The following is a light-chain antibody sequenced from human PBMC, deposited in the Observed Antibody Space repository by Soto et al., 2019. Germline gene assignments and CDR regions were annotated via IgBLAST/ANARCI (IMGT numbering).Light chain of an antibody. Sequence: ETVMTQSPGTLSVSPGESATLSCRASQSVKSNLAWYQQKPGQAPRLLIYGASTRATGILARFSGSGSGTEFTLTISSLQSEDFAVYYCQQYNDWPRTFGQGTKVDIK. CDR3: QQYNDWPRT. V-gene: IGKV3-15*01. CDR2: GAS. J-gene: IGKJ1*01. CDR1: QSVKSN.